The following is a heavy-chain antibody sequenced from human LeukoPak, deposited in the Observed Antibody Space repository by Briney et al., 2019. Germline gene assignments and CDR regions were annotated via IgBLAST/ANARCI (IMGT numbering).Heavy chain of an antibody. Sequence: SVKVSCKASGGTFSSYAINWVRQAPGQGLEWMGGIIPIFGTANYAQKFQDRVTITADESTSTAYMELSSLRSEDTAIYYCASRLYCSNTRCRDFPFAYWGQGTLVTVSS. CDR1: GGTFSSYA. CDR3: ASRLYCSNTRCRDFPFAY. J-gene: IGHJ4*02. CDR2: IIPIFGTA. V-gene: IGHV1-69*01. D-gene: IGHD2-2*01.